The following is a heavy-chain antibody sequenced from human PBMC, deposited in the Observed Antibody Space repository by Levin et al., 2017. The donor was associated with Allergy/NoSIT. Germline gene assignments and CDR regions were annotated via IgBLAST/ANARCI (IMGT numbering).Heavy chain of an antibody. V-gene: IGHV3-9*01. CDR1: GFTFDDYA. CDR2: ISWNSGSI. CDR3: AKASVLRFLEWLYPAHFDY. D-gene: IGHD3-3*01. J-gene: IGHJ4*02. Sequence: GGSLRLSCAASGFTFDDYAMHWVRQAPGKGLEWVSGISWNSGSIGYADSVKGRFTISRDNAKNSLYLQMNSLRAEDTALYYCAKASVLRFLEWLYPAHFDYWGQGTLVTVSS.